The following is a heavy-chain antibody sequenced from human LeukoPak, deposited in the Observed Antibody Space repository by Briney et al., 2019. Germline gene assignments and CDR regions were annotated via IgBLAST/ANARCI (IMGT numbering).Heavy chain of an antibody. CDR2: ISKSDSTI. V-gene: IGHV3-48*03. D-gene: IGHD5-12*01. J-gene: IGHJ4*02. Sequence: PGGSLRLSCVASGFTFSSYEMNWVRQAPGKGLEWVSYISKSDSTIYYADSVKGRFTISRDNAKNSLYLQMNSLRAEDTAVYYCAKDGAWLRFDDWGQGILVTVSS. CDR1: GFTFSSYE. CDR3: AKDGAWLRFDD.